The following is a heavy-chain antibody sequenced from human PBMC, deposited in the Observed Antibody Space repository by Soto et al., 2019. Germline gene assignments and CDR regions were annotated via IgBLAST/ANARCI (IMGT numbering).Heavy chain of an antibody. D-gene: IGHD3-10*01. Sequence: PSETLSLTCTVSGGSISGYYWSWVRQPAGKGLEWVGRIYSDGTTNYSPSLKSRVTMSLDTSKDQFSLHLNSVTAADTAVYYCSRVGDGIEVPGRIQYFDHWGQGTLVTVSS. CDR3: SRVGDGIEVPGRIQYFDH. CDR2: IYSDGTT. J-gene: IGHJ4*02. CDR1: GGSISGYY. V-gene: IGHV4-4*07.